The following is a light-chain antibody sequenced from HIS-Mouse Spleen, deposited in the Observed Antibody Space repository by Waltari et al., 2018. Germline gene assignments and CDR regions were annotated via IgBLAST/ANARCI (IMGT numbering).Light chain of an antibody. CDR1: QRVSSY. CDR2: DAS. Sequence: EIVLTQSPATLSLSPGERATLSCRASQRVSSYLAWYQQKPGQPPRRLIYDASNRATGIPARFSGSGSGEDFTLTISSLETEDFAVYYCQQRSNWPRVTCGPGTKVDIK. V-gene: IGKV3-11*01. CDR3: QQRSNWPRVT. J-gene: IGKJ3*01.